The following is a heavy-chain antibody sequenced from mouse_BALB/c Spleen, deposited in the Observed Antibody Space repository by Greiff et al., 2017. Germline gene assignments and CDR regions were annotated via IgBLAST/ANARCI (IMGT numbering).Heavy chain of an antibody. J-gene: IGHJ4*01. CDR3: ARSIYYDYDDYAMDY. D-gene: IGHD2-4*01. V-gene: IGHV5-17*02. CDR1: GFTFSSFG. CDR2: ISSGSSTI. Sequence: LMESGGGLVQPGGSRKLSCAASGFTFSSFGMHWVRQAPEKGLEWVAYISSGSSTIYYADTVKGRFTISRDNPKNTLFLQMTSLRSEDTAMYYCARSIYYDYDDYAMDYWGQGTSVTVSS.